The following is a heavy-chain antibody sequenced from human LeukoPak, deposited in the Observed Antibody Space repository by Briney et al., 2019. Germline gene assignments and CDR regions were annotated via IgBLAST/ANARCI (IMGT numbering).Heavy chain of an antibody. V-gene: IGHV3-48*01. CDR3: ARGPSYCSSTSCPHDY. J-gene: IGHJ4*02. CDR1: GFTFSSYS. D-gene: IGHD2-2*01. Sequence: GGSLRLSCAASGFTFSSYSMNWVRQAPGKGLEWVSYISSSSSTIYYADSVKGRFTISRDNAKNSLYLQMNSLRAEDTAVYYCARGPSYCSSTSCPHDYWAQGTLVTVSS. CDR2: ISSSSSTI.